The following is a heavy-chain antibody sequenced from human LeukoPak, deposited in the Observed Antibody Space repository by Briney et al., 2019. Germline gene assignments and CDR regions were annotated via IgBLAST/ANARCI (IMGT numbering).Heavy chain of an antibody. J-gene: IGHJ4*02. CDR1: GGSISSYY. CDR3: ARVYSSSWYYFDY. V-gene: IGHV4-4*07. CDR2: IYTSGST. D-gene: IGHD6-13*01. Sequence: PSETLSLTCTVSGGSISSYYWSWIRQPAGKGLEWSGRIYTSGSTNYNPSLKSRVPMSVDTSKNQFSLKLSSVPAADTAVYYCARVYSSSWYYFDYWGQGTLVTVSS.